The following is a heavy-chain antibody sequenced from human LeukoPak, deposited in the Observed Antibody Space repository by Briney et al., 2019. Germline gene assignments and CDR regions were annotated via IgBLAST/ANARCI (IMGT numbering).Heavy chain of an antibody. J-gene: IGHJ4*02. V-gene: IGHV1-2*04. D-gene: IGHD3-22*01. CDR1: GYTFTGYY. Sequence: VASVKASCKASGYTFTGYYMHWVRQAPGQGLEWMGWINPNSGGTNYAQKFQGWVTMTRDTSISTAYMELSRLRSDDTAVYYCARGSSDSSGYPIYYFDYWGQGTLVTVSS. CDR2: INPNSGGT. CDR3: ARGSSDSSGYPIYYFDY.